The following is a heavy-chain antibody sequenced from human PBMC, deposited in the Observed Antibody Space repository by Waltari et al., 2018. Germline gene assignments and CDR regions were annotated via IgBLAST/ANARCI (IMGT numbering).Heavy chain of an antibody. Sequence: EAQLVESGGGLVQPGRSLRLSCAGSGFTFDDYAMHWVRQAPGKGLGWVSGISWNSGRIGYADSVKGRFTISRDNAKNSLYLQMNSLRLDDTALYYCAKDGYSGNTTNWFDPWGQGTLVTVSS. CDR2: ISWNSGRI. CDR1: GFTFDDYA. J-gene: IGHJ5*02. V-gene: IGHV3-9*01. D-gene: IGHD6-25*01. CDR3: AKDGYSGNTTNWFDP.